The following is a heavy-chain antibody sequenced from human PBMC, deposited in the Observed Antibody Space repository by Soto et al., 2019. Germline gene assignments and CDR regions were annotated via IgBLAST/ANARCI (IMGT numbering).Heavy chain of an antibody. Sequence: GGSLRLSCAASGFTFSSYAMSWVRQAPGKGLEWVSAISGSGGSTYYADSVKGRFTISRDNSKNTLYLQMNSLRAEDTAVYYCAPPPTLHGDYRSFDYWGQGTLVTVSS. J-gene: IGHJ4*02. CDR2: ISGSGGST. D-gene: IGHD4-17*01. CDR1: GFTFSSYA. V-gene: IGHV3-23*01. CDR3: APPPTLHGDYRSFDY.